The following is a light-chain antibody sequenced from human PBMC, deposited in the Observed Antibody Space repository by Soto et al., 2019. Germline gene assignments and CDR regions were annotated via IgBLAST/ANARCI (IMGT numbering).Light chain of an antibody. CDR3: SSYTSSSTYVV. V-gene: IGLV2-14*01. Sequence: QSALTQPASVSGSPGQSITISCTGTSSDVGGYNYVSWYQQHPGKAPKLMIYDVSTRPSGGSNRVSGSKSGNTASLTISGLHAEDEADYYCSSYTSSSTYVVFGGGTKVTVL. CDR1: SSDVGGYNY. CDR2: DVS. J-gene: IGLJ2*01.